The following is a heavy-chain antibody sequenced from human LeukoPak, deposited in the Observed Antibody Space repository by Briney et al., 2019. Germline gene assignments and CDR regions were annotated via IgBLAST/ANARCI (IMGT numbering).Heavy chain of an antibody. CDR3: ARGGGIVVVPLASDGMDV. CDR2: MNPNSGNT. CDR1: GYTFTSYD. J-gene: IGHJ6*02. D-gene: IGHD3-22*01. Sequence: GASVKVSCKASGYTFTSYDINWVRQATGHGLEWMGWMNPNSGNTGYAPKFQGRVTMTRNTSISTAYMELSSLRSEDTAVYYCARGGGIVVVPLASDGMDVWGQGTTVTVSS. V-gene: IGHV1-8*01.